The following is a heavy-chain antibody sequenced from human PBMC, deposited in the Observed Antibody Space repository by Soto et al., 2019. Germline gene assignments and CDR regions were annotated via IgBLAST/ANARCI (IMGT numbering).Heavy chain of an antibody. Sequence: QVQLVQSGAEVKKPGASVKVSCKASGYTFTSYAMYWVRQAPGQRLEWMGWINAGNGNTKYSQKFQGRVTITRATPASTAHMELSRLKSEDTAVYSCSRDPGGGFGEFWGQGTLVTVSS. J-gene: IGHJ1*01. CDR2: INAGNGNT. D-gene: IGHD3-10*01. CDR3: SRDPGGGFGEF. V-gene: IGHV1-3*01. CDR1: GYTFTSYA.